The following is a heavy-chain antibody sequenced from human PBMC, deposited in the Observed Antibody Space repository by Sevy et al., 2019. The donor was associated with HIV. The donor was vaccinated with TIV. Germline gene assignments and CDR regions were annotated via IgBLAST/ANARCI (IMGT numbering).Heavy chain of an antibody. CDR2: INHSGST. CDR1: GGSFSGYY. D-gene: IGHD4-17*01. CDR3: ARDSIMTTVFNWFDP. Sequence: SETLSLTCAVYGGSFSGYYWSWIRQPPGKGLEWIGEINHSGSTNYNPSLKSRVTISVDTSKNQFSLKLSSVTAADTALYYCARDSIMTTVFNWFDPWGQGTLVTVSS. V-gene: IGHV4-34*01. J-gene: IGHJ5*02.